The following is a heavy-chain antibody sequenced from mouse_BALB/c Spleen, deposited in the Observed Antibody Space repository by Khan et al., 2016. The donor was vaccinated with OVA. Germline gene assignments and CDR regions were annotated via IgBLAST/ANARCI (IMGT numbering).Heavy chain of an antibody. CDR1: GFTFSTYG. D-gene: IGHD1-1*01. V-gene: IGHV5-6*01. CDR3: ARLAYYYDSEGFAY. CDR2: ISSGGSYT. Sequence: EVMLVESGGDLVKPGGSLKLSCAASGFTFSTYGMSWVRQTPDKRLEWVATISSGGSYTYYPDNVTGRFTISRDNAKNTLYLQMSSLKSEDTAMYYCARLAYYYDSEGFAYWGQGTLVTVSA. J-gene: IGHJ3*01.